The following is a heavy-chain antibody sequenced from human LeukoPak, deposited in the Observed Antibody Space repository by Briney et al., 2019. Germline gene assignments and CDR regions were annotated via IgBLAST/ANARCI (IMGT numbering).Heavy chain of an antibody. CDR2: INPSGGST. V-gene: IGHV1-46*01. J-gene: IGHJ6*02. Sequence: ASVKVSCKASGYTFTSYYMHWVRQAPGQGLEWMGIINPSGGSTSYAQKFQGRVTMTMDTSTSTVYMELSSLRSEDTAVYYCARAHSTYNRHYYYYYGMDVWGQGTTVTVSS. CDR3: ARAHSTYNRHYYYYYGMDV. CDR1: GYTFTSYY. D-gene: IGHD1-1*01.